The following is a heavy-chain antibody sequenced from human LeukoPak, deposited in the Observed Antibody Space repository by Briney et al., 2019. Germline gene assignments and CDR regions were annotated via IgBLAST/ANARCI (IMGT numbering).Heavy chain of an antibody. CDR3: AKDPFAGYSSSWYLDY. J-gene: IGHJ4*02. CDR2: ISGSGGST. Sequence: GGSLGLSCAASGFTFSNYAMNWVRQAPGKGLEWVSTISGSGGSTYYADSVKGRFTISRDNSKNTLYLQMNSLRAEDTAVYYCAKDPFAGYSSSWYLDYWGQGTLVTVSS. CDR1: GFTFSNYA. V-gene: IGHV3-23*01. D-gene: IGHD6-13*01.